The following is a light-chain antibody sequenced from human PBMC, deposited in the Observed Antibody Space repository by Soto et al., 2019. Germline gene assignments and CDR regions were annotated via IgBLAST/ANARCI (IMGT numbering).Light chain of an antibody. CDR2: GAS. Sequence: IQMTQSPSTLSASVGGRVTITCRASQSVGTWVAWYQQKPGKAPKLLIYGASNLASGVPSRFSGSGSGTEFTLTITTLHPDDFAAYHRELYNRPTRRFGPGTK. J-gene: IGKJ1*01. CDR3: ELYNRPTRR. V-gene: IGKV1-5*01. CDR1: QSVGTW.